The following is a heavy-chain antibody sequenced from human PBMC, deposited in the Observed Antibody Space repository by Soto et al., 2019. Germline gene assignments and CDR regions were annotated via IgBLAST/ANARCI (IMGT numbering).Heavy chain of an antibody. CDR1: GGSIIRGDYY. Sequence: PSETLSLTCTVSGGSIIRGDYYWSWIRQPPGKGLEWIGYIYYSGSTYYNPSLKSRVTISVDTSKNQFSLKLSSVTAADTAVYYCARDQFKQSIVPWFDPWGQGTLVTVSS. V-gene: IGHV4-30-4*01. CDR3: ARDQFKQSIVPWFDP. CDR2: IYYSGST. D-gene: IGHD6-6*01. J-gene: IGHJ5*02.